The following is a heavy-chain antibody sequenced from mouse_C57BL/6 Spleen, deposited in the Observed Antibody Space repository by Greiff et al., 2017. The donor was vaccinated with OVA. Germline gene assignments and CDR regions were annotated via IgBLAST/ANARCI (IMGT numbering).Heavy chain of an antibody. V-gene: IGHV1-15*01. CDR1: GYSFTDYE. CDR2: IDPETGGT. CDR3: TSDDDNGRFAY. J-gene: IGHJ3*01. D-gene: IGHD2-3*01. Sequence: VQLQESGAELVRPGASVTLSCKASGYSFTDYEMHWVKQTPVHGLEWIGAIDPETGGTAYNQKFKGKAILTADKSSSTAYMKLRSLTSEDSAVYYYTSDDDNGRFAYWGQGTLVTVSA.